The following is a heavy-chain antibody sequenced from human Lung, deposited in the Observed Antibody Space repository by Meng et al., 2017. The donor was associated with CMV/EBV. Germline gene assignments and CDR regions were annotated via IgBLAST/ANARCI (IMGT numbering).Heavy chain of an antibody. CDR3: ARGWGAALDY. D-gene: IGHD1-26*01. CDR1: GYSISSGNY. Sequence: SETLSLTCTVSGYSISSGNYWGWIRQPPGKGLEWIGSFYHTGSTSYNPSLKSRVTISLDTSKNQFSLKLTSVTAADTAVYYCARGWGAALDYWGPGTLVTVSS. V-gene: IGHV4-38-2*02. CDR2: FYHTGST. J-gene: IGHJ4*02.